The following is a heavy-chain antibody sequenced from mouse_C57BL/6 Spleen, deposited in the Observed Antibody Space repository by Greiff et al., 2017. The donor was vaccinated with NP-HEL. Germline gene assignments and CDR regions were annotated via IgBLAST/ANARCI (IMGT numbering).Heavy chain of an antibody. Sequence: EVKVVESGGDLVKPGGSLKLSCAASGFTFSSYGMSWVRQTPDKRLEWVATISSGGSYTYYPDSVKGRFTISRDNAKNTLYLQMSSLKSEDTAMYYCARFTTVVADWGQGTTLTVSS. V-gene: IGHV5-6*01. CDR2: ISSGGSYT. D-gene: IGHD1-1*01. CDR1: GFTFSSYG. CDR3: ARFTTVVAD. J-gene: IGHJ2*01.